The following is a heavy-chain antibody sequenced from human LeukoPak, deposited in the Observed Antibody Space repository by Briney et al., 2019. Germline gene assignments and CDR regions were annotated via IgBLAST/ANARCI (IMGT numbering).Heavy chain of an antibody. Sequence: GGSLRLSCAASGFTFSSSGMHWVRQAPCKGLEWVAVISYDGSNKYYADSVKGRFTFSRDNSKNTLYLQMNSLRAEDTAVYYCAKEYCSNSVCHSLDYWGQGTLVTVSS. D-gene: IGHD2-8*01. CDR2: ISYDGSNK. J-gene: IGHJ4*02. CDR3: AKEYCSNSVCHSLDY. CDR1: GFTFSSSG. V-gene: IGHV3-30*18.